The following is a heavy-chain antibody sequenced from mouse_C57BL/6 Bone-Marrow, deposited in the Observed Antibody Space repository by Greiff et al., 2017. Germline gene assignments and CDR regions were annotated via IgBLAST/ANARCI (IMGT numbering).Heavy chain of an antibody. V-gene: IGHV3-6*01. CDR2: ISYDGSN. CDR3: ARDEAMDD. CDR1: GYSITSGYY. J-gene: IGHJ4*01. Sequence: ESGPGLVKPSQSLSLTCSVTGYSITSGYYWNWIRQFPGNKLEWMGYISYDGSNNYNPSLKNRISITRDTSKNQFFLKLNSVTTEDTATYYCARDEAMDDWGQGTSVTVAA.